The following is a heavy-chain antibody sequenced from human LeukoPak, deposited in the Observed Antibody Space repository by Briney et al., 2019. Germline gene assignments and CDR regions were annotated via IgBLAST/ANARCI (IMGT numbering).Heavy chain of an antibody. V-gene: IGHV3-23*01. J-gene: IGHJ6*02. CDR2: IAGSGGGT. D-gene: IGHD2-15*01. CDR3: AKALTGEDYGMDV. Sequence: GGSLRLSCAASGFTFSSYAMSWVRQAPGKGLDWVSVIAGSGGGTYYADSVKGRFTISRDTSKNTLYLQMNSLRAEDTAVYYCAKALTGEDYGMDVWGQGTTVTVSS. CDR1: GFTFSSYA.